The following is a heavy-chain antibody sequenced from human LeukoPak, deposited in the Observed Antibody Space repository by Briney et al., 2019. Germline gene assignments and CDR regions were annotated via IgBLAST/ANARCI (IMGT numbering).Heavy chain of an antibody. CDR2: IIPIFGTA. CDR1: GGTFISYA. D-gene: IGHD2-15*01. CDR3: AREVKDIVVVVAATPADYFDY. J-gene: IGHJ4*02. Sequence: GSSVKVSCKASGGTFISYAISWVRQAPGQGLEWMGRIIPIFGTANYARKFQGRVTITTDESTSTAYMELSSLRSEDTAVYYCAREVKDIVVVVAATPADYFDYWGQGTLVTVPS. V-gene: IGHV1-69*05.